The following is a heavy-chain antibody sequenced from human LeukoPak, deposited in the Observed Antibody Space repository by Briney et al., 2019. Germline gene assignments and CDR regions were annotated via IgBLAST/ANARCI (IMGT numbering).Heavy chain of an antibody. CDR2: IYHTGST. D-gene: IGHD6-25*01. CDR3: ARRGRNSSGWQDYL. J-gene: IGHJ4*02. Sequence: PSETLSLTCTVSGGSISSYYWSWIRQPPGKGLEWVANIYHTGSTNYNPSLSSRVTISINTAKNQFSLKLTSVTAADTAVYYCARRGRNSSGWQDYLWGQGTLVTVSS. V-gene: IGHV4-59*01. CDR1: GGSISSYY.